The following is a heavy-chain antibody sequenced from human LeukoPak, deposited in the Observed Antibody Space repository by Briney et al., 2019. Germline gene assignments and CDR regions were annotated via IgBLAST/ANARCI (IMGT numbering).Heavy chain of an antibody. CDR1: GFTFSSYD. D-gene: IGHD3-10*02. Sequence: GGSLRLSCAASGFTFSSYDMNWVRQAPGKGLEWVSYISSSGSTIYYADAVKGRFTISRDNAKNSLNLQINSLRAEDTAVYYCAELGITMIGGAWGKGATVTISP. V-gene: IGHV3-48*03. CDR2: ISSSGSTI. J-gene: IGHJ6*01. CDR3: AELGITMIGGA.